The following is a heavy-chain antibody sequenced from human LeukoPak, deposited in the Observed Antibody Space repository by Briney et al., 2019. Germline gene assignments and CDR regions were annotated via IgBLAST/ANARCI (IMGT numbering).Heavy chain of an antibody. J-gene: IGHJ4*02. D-gene: IGHD3-22*01. CDR3: ARVGSDYYDSLGVDY. CDR1: GFTFSSYG. V-gene: IGHV3-33*01. Sequence: GGSLRLSRAASGFTFSSYGMHWVRQAPGKGLEWVAVIWYDGSNKYYADSVKGRFTISRDNSKNTLYLQMSSLRAEDTAVYYCARVGSDYYDSLGVDYWGQGTLVTVSS. CDR2: IWYDGSNK.